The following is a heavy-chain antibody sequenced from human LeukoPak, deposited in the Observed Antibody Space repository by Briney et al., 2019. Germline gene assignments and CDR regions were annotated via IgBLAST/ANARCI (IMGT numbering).Heavy chain of an antibody. CDR2: ISSSSSYI. CDR3: ARDRVGWLQAVYPHYFDY. CDR1: GFTFNIYS. J-gene: IGHJ4*02. V-gene: IGHV3-21*01. Sequence: PGGSLRLSCGASGFTFNIYSMNWVRQAPGKGLEWVSSISSSSSYIYYADSVRGRFTISRDNARNSLYLQMNSLRAEDTAVYYCARDRVGWLQAVYPHYFDYWGQGTLVTVSS. D-gene: IGHD5-24*01.